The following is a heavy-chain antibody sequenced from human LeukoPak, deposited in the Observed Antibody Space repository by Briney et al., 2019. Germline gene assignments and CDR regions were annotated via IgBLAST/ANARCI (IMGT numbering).Heavy chain of an antibody. CDR1: GYTFTSYG. V-gene: IGHV1-18*01. Sequence: RASVKVSCKASGYTFTSYGISWVRQAPGQGLEWMGWISAYNGNTNYAQKLQGRVTMTTDTSTSTAYMELRSLRSDDTAVYYCARERVPSYYDFWSDYFVDYWGQGTLVTVSS. D-gene: IGHD3-3*01. CDR3: ARERVPSYYDFWSDYFVDY. J-gene: IGHJ4*02. CDR2: ISAYNGNT.